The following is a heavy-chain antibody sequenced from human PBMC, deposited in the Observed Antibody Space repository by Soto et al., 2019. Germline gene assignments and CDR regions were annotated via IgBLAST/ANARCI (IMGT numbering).Heavy chain of an antibody. V-gene: IGHV4-28*01. CDR2: IYYSGST. CDR1: GYSISSSNW. Sequence: PSETLSLTCAVSGYSISSSNWWGWIRQRPGKGLEWIGYIYYSGSTSYNPSLKSRVTISVDTSKNQFSLKLSSVTAADTAVYYCARHLLGQWLVPLSYYGMDVWGQGTTVTVSS. D-gene: IGHD6-19*01. J-gene: IGHJ6*02. CDR3: ARHLLGQWLVPLSYYGMDV.